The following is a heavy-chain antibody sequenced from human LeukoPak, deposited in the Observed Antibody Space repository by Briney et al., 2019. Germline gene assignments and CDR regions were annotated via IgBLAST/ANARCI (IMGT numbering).Heavy chain of an antibody. V-gene: IGHV1-2*02. D-gene: IGHD5-18*01. Sequence: ASVKVSCKASGYTFTGYYMHWVRQAPGQGLEWMEWINPNSGGTNYAQKFQGRVTMTRDKSISTAYMELSRLRSDDTAVYYCAREGDTAMVGYYYMDVWGKGTTVTISS. J-gene: IGHJ6*03. CDR1: GYTFTGYY. CDR2: INPNSGGT. CDR3: AREGDTAMVGYYYMDV.